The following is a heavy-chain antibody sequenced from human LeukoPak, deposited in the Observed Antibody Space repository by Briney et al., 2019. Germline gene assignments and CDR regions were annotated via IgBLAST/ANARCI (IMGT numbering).Heavy chain of an antibody. CDR2: IHYSGST. D-gene: IGHD6-19*01. CDR3: ARGSGWYKDYYYYYGMDV. CDR1: GASISSHY. Sequence: PSETLSLTCSVSGASISSHYWSWIRQPPGKGLEWIGYIHYSGSTNCNPSLKSRVTISVDTSKNQFSLKLSSVTAADTAVYYCARGSGWYKDYYYYYGMDVWGQGTTVTVSS. V-gene: IGHV4-59*11. J-gene: IGHJ6*02.